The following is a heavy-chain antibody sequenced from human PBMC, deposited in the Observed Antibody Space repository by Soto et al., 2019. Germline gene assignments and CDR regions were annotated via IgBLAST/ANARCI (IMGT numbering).Heavy chain of an antibody. V-gene: IGHV3-7*01. CDR2: IKQDGSEK. CDR3: ARDIVATPAYYYYMDV. CDR1: GFTFSSYW. D-gene: IGHD5-12*01. J-gene: IGHJ6*03. Sequence: PGGSLRLSCAASGFTFSSYWMSWVRQAPGKGLEWVANIKQDGSEKYYVDSVKGRFTISRDNAKNSLYLQMNSLRAEDTAVYYCARDIVATPAYYYYMDVWGKGTTVTVSS.